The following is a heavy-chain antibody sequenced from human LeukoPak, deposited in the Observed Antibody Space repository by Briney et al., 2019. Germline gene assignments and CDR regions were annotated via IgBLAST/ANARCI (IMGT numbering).Heavy chain of an antibody. CDR3: ARAWKAGGGWFGAYYFDY. J-gene: IGHJ4*02. D-gene: IGHD3-10*01. Sequence: SETLSLTCAAYGDSSSRNYWSWIRQTPGKGLEWIGEINHSGTSNYNPSLKGRVTISVDTSKNQFSLQLTSVTAADTAVYFCARAWKAGGGWFGAYYFDYWGQGTLVAVSS. CDR2: INHSGTS. V-gene: IGHV4-34*01. CDR1: GDSSSRNY.